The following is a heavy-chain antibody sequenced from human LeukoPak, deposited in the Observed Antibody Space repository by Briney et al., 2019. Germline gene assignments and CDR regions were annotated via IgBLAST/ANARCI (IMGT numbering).Heavy chain of an antibody. D-gene: IGHD6-13*01. J-gene: IGHJ5*02. CDR3: ARFPLAAAGNVARWFDP. CDR1: GGSISSYY. CDR2: IYYSGST. V-gene: IGHV4-59*12. Sequence: KPSETLSLTCTVSGGSISSYYWSWIRQPPGKGLEWIGYIYYSGSTNYNPSLKSRVAISVDTSKNQFSLKLSSVTAADAAVYYCARFPLAAAGNVARWFDPWGQGTLVTVSS.